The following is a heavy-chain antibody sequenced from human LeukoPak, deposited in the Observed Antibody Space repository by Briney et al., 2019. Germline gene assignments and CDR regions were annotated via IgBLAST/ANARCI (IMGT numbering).Heavy chain of an antibody. Sequence: SETLSLTCAVYGGSFSGYYWSWIRQPPGKGLEWIGEINHSGSTNYNPSLKSRVTISVDTSKNQFSLKLSSVTAADTAVYYCARSRVFDDAFDIWGQGTMVTVSS. CDR1: GGSFSGYY. V-gene: IGHV4-34*01. CDR3: ARSRVFDDAFDI. CDR2: INHSGST. D-gene: IGHD6-13*01. J-gene: IGHJ3*02.